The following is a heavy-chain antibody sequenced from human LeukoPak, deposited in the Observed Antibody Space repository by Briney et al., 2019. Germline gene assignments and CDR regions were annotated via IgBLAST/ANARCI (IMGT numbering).Heavy chain of an antibody. V-gene: IGHV3-7*01. D-gene: IGHD3-16*02. CDR2: IKQDGSEK. J-gene: IGHJ3*02. Sequence: PGVSLRLSCAASGFTFSSYWLSWVRQAPGKGLEWVVNIKQDGSEKYYVDSVKGRFTISRDNAKNSLYLQMNSLRAEDTAVYYCTSYYDYVWGSYRDDAFDIWGQGTMVTVSS. CDR1: GFTFSSYW. CDR3: TSYYDYVWGSYRDDAFDI.